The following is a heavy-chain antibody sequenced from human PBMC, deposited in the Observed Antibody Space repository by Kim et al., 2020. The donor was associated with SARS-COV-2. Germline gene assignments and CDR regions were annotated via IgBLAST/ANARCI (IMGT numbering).Heavy chain of an antibody. D-gene: IGHD3-10*01. J-gene: IGHJ6*02. CDR1: GFTFSSYW. Sequence: GGSLRLSCAASGFTFSSYWMHWVRQAPGKGLVWVSRINSDGSSTSYADSVKGRFTISRDNAKNTLYLQMNSLRAEDTAVYYCARGFRITMVRGVTQTANDYYYYGMDVWGQGTTVTVSS. V-gene: IGHV3-74*01. CDR2: INSDGSST. CDR3: ARGFRITMVRGVTQTANDYYYYGMDV.